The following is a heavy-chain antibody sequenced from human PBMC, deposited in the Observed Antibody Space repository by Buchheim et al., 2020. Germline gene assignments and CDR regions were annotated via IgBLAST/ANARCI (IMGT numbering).Heavy chain of an antibody. V-gene: IGHV3-23*01. CDR3: AIFYVWGALDY. Sequence: VQLLESGGGLVQPGGSLRLSCAASGFTFSSYDMSWVRQAPGKGLEWVSSISGRYNSTYYADSVKGRFTISRDSSKNMVYLQMNSLRAEDTAVYYCAIFYVWGALDYWGQGAL. J-gene: IGHJ4*02. CDR1: GFTFSSYD. CDR2: ISGRYNST. D-gene: IGHD3-16*01.